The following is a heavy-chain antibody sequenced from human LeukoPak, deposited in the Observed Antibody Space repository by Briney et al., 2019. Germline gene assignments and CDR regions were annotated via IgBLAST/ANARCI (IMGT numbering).Heavy chain of an antibody. CDR1: GFTFKNYG. CDR3: AKEAYYELWSGHYKGGLDS. CDR2: ISGSGGNT. J-gene: IGHJ4*02. D-gene: IGHD3-3*01. Sequence: GGSLRLSCSASGFTFKNYGMSWVRQAPGKGLEWVSAISGSGGNTSYADSVKGRFTFSRDNSKNTIFLQMNSLRVEDTAVYYCAKEAYYELWSGHYKGGLDSWGPGTPVTVSS. V-gene: IGHV3-23*01.